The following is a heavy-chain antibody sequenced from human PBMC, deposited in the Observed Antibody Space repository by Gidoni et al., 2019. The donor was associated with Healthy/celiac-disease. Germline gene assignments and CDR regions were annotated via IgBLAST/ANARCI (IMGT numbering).Heavy chain of an antibody. V-gene: IGHV3-21*01. J-gene: IGHJ6*02. CDR1: GFTFRSYS. CDR3: ARDFGGYSYGLRYYYYYGMDV. Sequence: EVQLVESGGGLVKPGGSLRLSCAASGFTFRSYSMNWVRQAPGKGLEWVSSISSSSSYIYYADSVKGRFTISRDNAKNSLYLQMNSLRAEDTAVYYCARDFGGYSYGLRYYYYYGMDVWGQGTTVTVSS. CDR2: ISSSSSYI. D-gene: IGHD5-18*01.